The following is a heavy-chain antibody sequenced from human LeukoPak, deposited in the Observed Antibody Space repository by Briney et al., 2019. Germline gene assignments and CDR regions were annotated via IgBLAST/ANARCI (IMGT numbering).Heavy chain of an antibody. J-gene: IGHJ3*02. V-gene: IGHV3-48*03. CDR3: ARESSIDYDFWSGYFDGGGAFDI. Sequence: PGGSLRLSCAASGVTFSSYEMNWVRQAPGKGLEWFSCISSSGGTIYYADFVKGRFTISRDNAKNSLYLQMNRLRAEDTAVYYCARESSIDYDFWSGYFDGGGAFDIWGQGTMVTVSS. D-gene: IGHD3-3*01. CDR2: ISSSGGTI. CDR1: GVTFSSYE.